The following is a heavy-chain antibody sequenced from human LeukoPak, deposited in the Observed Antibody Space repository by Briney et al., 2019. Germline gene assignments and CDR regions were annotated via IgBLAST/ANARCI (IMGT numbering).Heavy chain of an antibody. CDR2: ISGSGGTT. CDR1: GFTFSSYG. D-gene: IGHD5-18*01. V-gene: IGHV3-23*01. J-gene: IGHJ4*02. CDR3: ARAKRGYGYGYYHYFDF. Sequence: GGTLRLSCAASGFTFSSYGMSWVRQAPGMGLEWVSAISGSGGTTYYADSVRGRFTISRDNSKNTVYLQMNTLRAEDTAVYYCARAKRGYGYGYYHYFDFWGQGTLVTVSS.